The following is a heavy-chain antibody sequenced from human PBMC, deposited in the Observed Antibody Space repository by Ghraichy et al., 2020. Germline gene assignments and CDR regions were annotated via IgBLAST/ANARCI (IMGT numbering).Heavy chain of an antibody. D-gene: IGHD2-8*02. CDR3: AKDYDERYWYLRFDP. J-gene: IGHJ5*02. V-gene: IGHV3-23*01. CDR1: GFTFRNYA. CDR2: ISNSGDST. Sequence: GGSLRLSCAASGFTFRNYAMSWVRQAPGKGLEWVSAISNSGDSTYYADSVKGRFTISRDNSKNTLYLQMSSLRADDTAVYYCAKDYDERYWYLRFDPWGQGTLVTVSS.